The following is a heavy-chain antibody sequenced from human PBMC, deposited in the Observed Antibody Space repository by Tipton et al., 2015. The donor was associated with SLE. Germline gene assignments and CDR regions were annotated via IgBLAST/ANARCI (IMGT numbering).Heavy chain of an antibody. J-gene: IGHJ4*02. D-gene: IGHD2-8*02. CDR1: GGSFIGPQ. CDR2: IDHSGHT. CDR3: ARLWWYLDY. Sequence: GLVKPSETLSLTCGVDGGSFIGPQWNWIRQAPGKGLEWIGEIDHSGHTTYNPSLASRLALSVDPSMNRFSLKLMSVTAADTAVYYCARLWWYLDYWGQGTLVTVSS. V-gene: IGHV4-34*10.